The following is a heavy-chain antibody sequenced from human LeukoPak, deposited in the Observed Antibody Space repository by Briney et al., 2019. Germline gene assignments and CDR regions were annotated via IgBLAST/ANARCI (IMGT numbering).Heavy chain of an antibody. CDR2: IYPGDSDT. D-gene: IGHD1-26*01. J-gene: IGHJ4*02. V-gene: IGHV5-51*01. Sequence: PGESLKISCEGSGDNFPNYWIGWVRQMPGKGLEWMGIIYPGDSDTRYSPSFQGQVTISADKSISTAYLQWSSLKASDTAMYYCARLWELYPDYWGQGTLVTVSS. CDR1: GDNFPNYW. CDR3: ARLWELYPDY.